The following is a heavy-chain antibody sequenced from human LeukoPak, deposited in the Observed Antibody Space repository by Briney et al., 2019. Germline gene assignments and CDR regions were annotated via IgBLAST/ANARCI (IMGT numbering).Heavy chain of an antibody. CDR2: INPNSGGT. D-gene: IGHD3-9*01. Sequence: ASVKVSFKTSGYTFTGYYMHWVRQAPGQGLEWMGWINPNSGGTNYAQKFQGRVTMTRDTSISTAYMELSRLRSDDTAVYYCARWYYDILTGYSAEPFDYWGQGTLVTVSS. J-gene: IGHJ4*02. CDR1: GYTFTGYY. V-gene: IGHV1-2*02. CDR3: ARWYYDILTGYSAEPFDY.